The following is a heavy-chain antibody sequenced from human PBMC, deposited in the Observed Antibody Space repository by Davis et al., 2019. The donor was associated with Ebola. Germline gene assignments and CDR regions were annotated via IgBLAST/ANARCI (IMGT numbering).Heavy chain of an antibody. Sequence: AASVKVSCKASGYTFTSYGISWVRQAPGQGLEWMGWISAYNGNTNYAQKLQGRVTMTTDTSTSTAYMELRNLRSDDTAVYYCARGHGSSWQYYYYYYGMDVWGQGTTVTVSS. CDR1: GYTFTSYG. CDR2: ISAYNGNT. V-gene: IGHV1-18*01. CDR3: ARGHGSSWQYYYYYYGMDV. J-gene: IGHJ6*02. D-gene: IGHD6-13*01.